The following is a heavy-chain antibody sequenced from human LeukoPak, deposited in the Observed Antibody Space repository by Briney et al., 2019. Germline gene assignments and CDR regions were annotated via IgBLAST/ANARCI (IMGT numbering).Heavy chain of an antibody. CDR1: GITFSSYG. J-gene: IGHJ4*02. D-gene: IGHD3-3*01. CDR3: AKAPPGYYDFWSGYYTGNGYYFDY. V-gene: IGHV3-30*18. Sequence: PGRSLRLSCAASGITFSSYGMHWVRQAPGKGLEWVAVISYDGSNKYYADSVKGRFTISRDNPKNTLYLQMNSLRAEDTAVYYCAKAPPGYYDFWSGYYTGNGYYFDYWGQGTLVTVSS. CDR2: ISYDGSNK.